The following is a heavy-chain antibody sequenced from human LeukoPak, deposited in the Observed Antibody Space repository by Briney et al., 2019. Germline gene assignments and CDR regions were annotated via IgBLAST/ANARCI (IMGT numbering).Heavy chain of an antibody. J-gene: IGHJ4*02. CDR2: ILANGNT. Sequence: GGSLRLSCAPSGFTFTTYAMNWVRQAPGKGLEWVSAILANGNTYYADSVKGRFTISRDTSKNTLYLQMNSLRVEDTAIYYCAKDSEPDSGWNFDYWGQGTLVSVSS. CDR3: AKDSEPDSGWNFDY. D-gene: IGHD6-19*01. V-gene: IGHV3-23*01. CDR1: GFTFTTYA.